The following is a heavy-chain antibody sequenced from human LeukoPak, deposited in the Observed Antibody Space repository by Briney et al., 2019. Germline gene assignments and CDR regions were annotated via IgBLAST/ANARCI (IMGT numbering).Heavy chain of an antibody. Sequence: GGSLRLSCAASGFTFSSYWMHWVRQAPGKGLVWVSRINSDGSSTSYADSVQGRFTISRDNAKNTLYLQMNSLRAEDTAVYYCATRRASGSYYAGYVFWGQGALVTVSS. CDR2: INSDGSST. V-gene: IGHV3-74*01. D-gene: IGHD1-26*01. CDR1: GFTFSSYW. CDR3: ATRRASGSYYAGYVF. J-gene: IGHJ4*02.